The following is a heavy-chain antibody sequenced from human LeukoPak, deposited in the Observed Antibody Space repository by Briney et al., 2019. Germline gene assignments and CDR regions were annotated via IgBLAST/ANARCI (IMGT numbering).Heavy chain of an antibody. J-gene: IGHJ4*02. Sequence: SETLSLTCTVSGGSVSSGSYYWSWIRQPPGTGLEWIGYIYYSGSTNYNPSLKSRVTISVDTSKNQFSLKLSSVTAADTAVYYCARGIRGWELLSGFDYWGQGTLVTVSS. CDR2: IYYSGST. CDR1: GGSVSSGSYY. D-gene: IGHD1-26*01. V-gene: IGHV4-61*01. CDR3: ARGIRGWELLSGFDY.